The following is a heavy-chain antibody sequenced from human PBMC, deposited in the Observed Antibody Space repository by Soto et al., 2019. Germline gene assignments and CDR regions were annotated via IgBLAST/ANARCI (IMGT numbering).Heavy chain of an antibody. Sequence: KPSETLSLTCTVSGGSISSGGYYWSWIRQHPGKGLEWIGYIYYSGSTYYNPSLKSRVTISVDTSKNQFSLKLSSVTAADTAVYYCARAVRSSGSYGNWFGPWGQGTLVTVSS. D-gene: IGHD3-10*01. CDR1: GGSISSGGYY. J-gene: IGHJ5*02. CDR3: ARAVRSSGSYGNWFGP. V-gene: IGHV4-31*03. CDR2: IYYSGST.